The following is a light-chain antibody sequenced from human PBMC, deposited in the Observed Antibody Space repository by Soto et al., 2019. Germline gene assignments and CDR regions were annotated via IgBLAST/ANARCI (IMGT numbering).Light chain of an antibody. Sequence: EIVLTRSPGTLSLSPAERATLSCRARQSVSSSDLAWYQQKPGQSPRLLIDGASSRASGIAGRLSGSGSGTVFTLTISILESEDVAVYYCQQYGSSSWTFGQGTKVDIK. J-gene: IGKJ1*01. CDR2: GAS. CDR1: QSVSSSD. V-gene: IGKV3-20*01. CDR3: QQYGSSSWT.